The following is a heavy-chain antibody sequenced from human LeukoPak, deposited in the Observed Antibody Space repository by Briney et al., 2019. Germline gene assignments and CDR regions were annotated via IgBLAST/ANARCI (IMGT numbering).Heavy chain of an antibody. Sequence: SETLSLTCTVSGGPISSSSYYWGWIRQPPGKGLEWIGSIYYSGSTYYNPFLKSRVTISVDTSKNQFSLKLSSVTAADTAVYYCASSYDSSGYDAFDIWGQGTMVTVSS. V-gene: IGHV4-39*07. J-gene: IGHJ3*02. CDR1: GGPISSSSYY. CDR3: ASSYDSSGYDAFDI. D-gene: IGHD3-22*01. CDR2: IYYSGST.